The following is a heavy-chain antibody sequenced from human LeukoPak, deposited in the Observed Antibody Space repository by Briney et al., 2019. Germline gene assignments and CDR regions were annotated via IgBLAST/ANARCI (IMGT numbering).Heavy chain of an antibody. CDR2: IYTSGST. CDR3: ARGGYGDYVEGYYFDY. J-gene: IGHJ4*02. V-gene: IGHV4-4*07. D-gene: IGHD4-17*01. CDR1: GGSISSYY. Sequence: SETLSLTCTVSGGSISSYYWSWIRQPAGKGLEWIGRIYTSGSTNYNPSLKSRVTMSVDTSKNQFSLKLSSVTAADSAVYYCARGGYGDYVEGYYFDYWGQGTLVTVSS.